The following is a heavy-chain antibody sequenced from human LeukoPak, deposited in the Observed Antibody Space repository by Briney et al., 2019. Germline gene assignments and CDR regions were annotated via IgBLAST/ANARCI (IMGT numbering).Heavy chain of an antibody. CDR2: ISSSRSYI. CDR1: GFTFSSYS. J-gene: IGHJ4*02. Sequence: PGGSLRLSCAASGFTFSSYSMNWVRQAPGKGLEWVSSISSSRSYIYYADSVKGRFTISRDNAKNSLYLQMNSLRAEDTAVYYCARGIYYYDSSGYYHDYWGQGTLVTVSS. D-gene: IGHD3-22*01. CDR3: ARGIYYYDSSGYYHDY. V-gene: IGHV3-21*01.